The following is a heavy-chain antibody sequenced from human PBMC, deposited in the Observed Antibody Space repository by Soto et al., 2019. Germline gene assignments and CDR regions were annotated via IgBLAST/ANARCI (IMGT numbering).Heavy chain of an antibody. V-gene: IGHV3-33*01. D-gene: IGHD5-18*01. J-gene: IGHJ4*02. CDR1: GFTFSNYA. CDR2: IWYDGSNK. CDR3: ARDSYGGDY. Sequence: QVQLVESGGGVVQPGRSLRLSCAASGFTFSNYAMHWVRQAPGKGLEWVAVIWYDGSNKYYADSVKGRFTISRDNSKNTLYLQMSSLRGEDTAVYYCARDSYGGDYWGQGTLVTVSS.